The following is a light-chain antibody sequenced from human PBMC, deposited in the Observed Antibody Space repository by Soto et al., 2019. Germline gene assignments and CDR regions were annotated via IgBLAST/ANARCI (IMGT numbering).Light chain of an antibody. CDR1: SSDVGGYNY. Sequence: QSALTQPVSVSGSPGQSITISCTGTSSDVGGYNYVSWYQQHPGKAPKLMIYEVSNRPSGVSNRFSGSKSGNTASLTISGLQAEDEADYYCSSYTSISTPVVFGGGTKLTVL. CDR2: EVS. CDR3: SSYTSISTPVV. V-gene: IGLV2-14*01. J-gene: IGLJ2*01.